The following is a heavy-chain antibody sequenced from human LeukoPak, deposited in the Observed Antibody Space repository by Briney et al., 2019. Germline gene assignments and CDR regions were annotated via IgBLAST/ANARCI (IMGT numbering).Heavy chain of an antibody. V-gene: IGHV3-74*01. J-gene: IGHJ6*03. CDR1: GFTFSGYW. CDR2: IDNDGHGI. CDR3: AAGGGWDPSFGVVTHIDA. D-gene: IGHD3-3*01. Sequence: GGSLRLSCVTSGFTFSGYWMHWVRQGPEKGLELVSRIDNDGHGIIYADSVKGRFTTSRDNVKNTLYLQMNSLGVEDTAVYYCAAGGGWDPSFGVVTHIDAWGKGTTVVVS.